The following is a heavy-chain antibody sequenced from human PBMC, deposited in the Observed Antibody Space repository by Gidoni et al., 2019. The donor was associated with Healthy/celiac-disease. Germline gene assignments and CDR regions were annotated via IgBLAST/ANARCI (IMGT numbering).Heavy chain of an antibody. D-gene: IGHD6-13*01. CDR3: ARLLGQQLRKKRPTGVDFDL. CDR1: GYSFTSYW. CDR2: IYPGDSDT. J-gene: IGHJ2*01. Sequence: EVQLVQSGAEVKKPGESLKISCKGSGYSFTSYWIGWLRQMPGKGLEWMGIIYPGDSDTRYSPSFQGQVTISADKSISTAYLQWSSLKASDTAMYYCARLLGQQLRKKRPTGVDFDLWGRGTLVTVSS. V-gene: IGHV5-51*01.